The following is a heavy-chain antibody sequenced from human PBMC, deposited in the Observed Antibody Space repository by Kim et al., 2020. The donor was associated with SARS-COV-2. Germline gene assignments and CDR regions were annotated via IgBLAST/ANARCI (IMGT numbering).Heavy chain of an antibody. Sequence: PAFQGHVTISADKSISTAYLQWSSLKASDTAMYYCARQLAVAGKVWFDPWGQGTLVTVSS. J-gene: IGHJ5*02. D-gene: IGHD6-19*01. CDR3: ARQLAVAGKVWFDP. V-gene: IGHV5-10-1*01.